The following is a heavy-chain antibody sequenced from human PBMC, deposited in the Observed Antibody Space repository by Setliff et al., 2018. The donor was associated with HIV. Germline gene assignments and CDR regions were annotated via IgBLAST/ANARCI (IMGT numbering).Heavy chain of an antibody. J-gene: IGHJ6*03. CDR2: ISAYNGNT. V-gene: IGHV1-18*01. Sequence: ASVKVSCKASGYTFTSHGISWVRQAPGQGLEWMGWISAYNGNTNYAQKLQGRVTMTTDTSTTTAYMELRSLRSDDTAVYYCATLAGDYYYSGRGYYFMDVWGKGTTVTVSS. CDR1: GYTFTSHG. CDR3: ATLAGDYYYSGRGYYFMDV. D-gene: IGHD3-10*01.